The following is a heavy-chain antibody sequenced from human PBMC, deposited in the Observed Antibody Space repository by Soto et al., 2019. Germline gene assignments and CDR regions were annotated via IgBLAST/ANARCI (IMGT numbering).Heavy chain of an antibody. CDR1: GGTFSSYA. V-gene: IGHV1-69*13. D-gene: IGHD3-3*01. CDR3: AAGVVISLSVFPNWFDP. J-gene: IGHJ5*02. CDR2: IIPIFGTA. Sequence: SVKVSCKASGGTFSSYAISWVRQAPGQGLEWMGGIIPIFGTANYAQKFQGRVTITADESTSTAYMELSSLRSEDTAVYYCAAGVVISLSVFPNWFDPWGQGTMVTV.